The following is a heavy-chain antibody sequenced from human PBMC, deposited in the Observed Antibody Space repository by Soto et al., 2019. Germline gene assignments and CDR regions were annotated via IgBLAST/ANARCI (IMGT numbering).Heavy chain of an antibody. J-gene: IGHJ4*02. CDR2: ISGSSSTI. D-gene: IGHD4-17*01. V-gene: IGHV3-48*02. CDR1: GFTFSSYS. CDR3: ARVYAFEYGGTRECFDY. Sequence: EVQLVESGGGLVQPGGSLRLSCAASGFTFSSYSMNWVRQAPGKGLEWVSYISGSSSTIYYADSVKGRFTISRDNAKNSLYLQMNSLRDEDTAVYYCARVYAFEYGGTRECFDYWGQGTLVTVSS.